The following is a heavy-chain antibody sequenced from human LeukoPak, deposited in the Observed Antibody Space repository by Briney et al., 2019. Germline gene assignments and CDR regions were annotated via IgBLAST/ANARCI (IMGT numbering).Heavy chain of an antibody. CDR2: IIPIFGIA. V-gene: IGHV1-69*04. D-gene: IGHD4-17*01. CDR3: AREKLPPNGDFPYYHYGMDV. J-gene: IGHJ6*02. Sequence: ASVKVSCKASGGTFSSYAISWVRQAPGQGLEWMGRIIPIFGIANYAQKFQGRVTITADKSTSTAYMELSSLRSEDTAVYYCAREKLPPNGDFPYYHYGMDVWGQGTTVAVSS. CDR1: GGTFSSYA.